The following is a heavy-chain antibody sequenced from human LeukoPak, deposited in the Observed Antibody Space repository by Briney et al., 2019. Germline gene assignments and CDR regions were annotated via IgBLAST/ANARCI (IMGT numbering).Heavy chain of an antibody. D-gene: IGHD6-6*01. V-gene: IGHV3-74*01. J-gene: IGHJ4*02. CDR1: GFTFSSHR. Sequence: TGGSLRLSCAASGFTFSSHRMYWVRQAPGKGLVWVSRISSDGSSIAYTDSVRGRFTISRDNAKNTLYLQMNSLRVEDTAVYYCARGGAALDYWGQGTLVSVSS. CDR3: ARGGAALDY. CDR2: ISSDGSSI.